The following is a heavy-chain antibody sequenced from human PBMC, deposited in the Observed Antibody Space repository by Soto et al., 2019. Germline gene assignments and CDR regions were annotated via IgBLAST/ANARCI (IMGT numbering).Heavy chain of an antibody. V-gene: IGHV3-64D*06. CDR3: VKLGPVVVIVPN. D-gene: IGHD3-22*01. J-gene: IGHJ4*02. CDR1: GFTFSSYA. Sequence: GGSLRLSCSAAGFTFSSYARHWVRQAPGKGLEYVSAISSNGGSTYYADSVKGRFTISRDNSKNTLYLQMSSLRAEDTAVYYCVKLGPVVVIVPNWGQGTLVTVSS. CDR2: ISSNGGST.